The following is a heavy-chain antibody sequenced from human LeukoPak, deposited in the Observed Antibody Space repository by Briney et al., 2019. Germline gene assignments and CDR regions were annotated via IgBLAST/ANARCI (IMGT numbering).Heavy chain of an antibody. Sequence: SGSTNYNPSLKSRVTISVDTSKNQFSLKLSSVTAADTAVYYCARHDSSGWSRRDSYFDYWGQGTLVTISS. CDR3: ARHDSSGWSRRDSYFDY. D-gene: IGHD6-19*01. V-gene: IGHV4-59*08. CDR2: SGST. J-gene: IGHJ4*02.